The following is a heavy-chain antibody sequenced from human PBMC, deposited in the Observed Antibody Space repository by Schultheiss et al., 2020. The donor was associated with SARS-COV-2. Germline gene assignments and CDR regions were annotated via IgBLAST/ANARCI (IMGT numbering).Heavy chain of an antibody. V-gene: IGHV5-51*01. Sequence: GGSLRLSCKGSGYSFTSYWIGWVRQMPGKGLEWMGIIYPGDSDTRYSPSFQGQVTISADKSISTAYLQWSSLKASDTAMYYCARQNTMVQGVHAFDIWGQGTMVTVSS. J-gene: IGHJ3*02. D-gene: IGHD3-10*01. CDR1: GYSFTSYW. CDR2: IYPGDSDT. CDR3: ARQNTMVQGVHAFDI.